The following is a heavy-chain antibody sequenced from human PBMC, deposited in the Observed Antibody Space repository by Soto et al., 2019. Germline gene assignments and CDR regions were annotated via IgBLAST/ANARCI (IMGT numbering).Heavy chain of an antibody. CDR1: GFTFSIYA. D-gene: IGHD3-10*01. CDR3: AKDPSTFMVRGVMRV. V-gene: IGHV3-23*01. Sequence: EVQLLESGGGLVQPGGSLRLSCAASGFTFSIYAMSWVRPAPGKGLEWVSVISGSGGSTYYADSVKGRFTISRDNSKNTLYLQMNTLRAEDTAVYYCAKDPSTFMVRGVMRVWGKGTTVTVSS. CDR2: ISGSGGST. J-gene: IGHJ6*04.